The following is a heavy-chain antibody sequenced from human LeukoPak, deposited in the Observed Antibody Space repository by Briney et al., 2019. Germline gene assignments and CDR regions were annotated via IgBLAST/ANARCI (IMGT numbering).Heavy chain of an antibody. CDR3: ARICSTTDCLISA. J-gene: IGHJ4*02. D-gene: IGHD2-2*01. V-gene: IGHV3-74*01. Sequence: GGSLRLSCAASGFTFSRYWMHWVRQAPGKGLVWVSRINSDGSYTSYADFVKGRFTISRDNAKGTVYLQMSSLRAEDTAVYYCARICSTTDCLISAWGQGTLVTVSS. CDR1: GFTFSRYW. CDR2: INSDGSYT.